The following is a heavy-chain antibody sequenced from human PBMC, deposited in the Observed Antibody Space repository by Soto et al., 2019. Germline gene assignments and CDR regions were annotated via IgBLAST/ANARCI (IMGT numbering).Heavy chain of an antibody. Sequence: SGPTLVNPTQTLTLTCTFSGFSLSTTGMCVSWIRQPPGKALEWLARIDWDDDEYYSTSLQTRLTISKDTSKNQVVLTMTNMSPVVTATYYFAWMLGYYGSGTSSFGYYYHGMDVWGQGTTVTVAS. V-gene: IGHV2-70*11. CDR3: AWMLGYYGSGTSSFGYYYHGMDV. CDR2: IDWDDDE. CDR1: GFSLSTTGMC. D-gene: IGHD3-10*01. J-gene: IGHJ6*02.